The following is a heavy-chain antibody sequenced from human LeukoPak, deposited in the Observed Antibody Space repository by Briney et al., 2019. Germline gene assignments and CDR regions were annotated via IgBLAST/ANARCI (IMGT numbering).Heavy chain of an antibody. CDR1: GFIFSNHW. CDR2: INTDGGDT. Sequence: GGSLRLSCAASGFIFSNHWMHWVRQVSGKGLVWVSRINTDGGDTSYADSVEGRFTISRDNARNTLFLQMNSLRVEDTAVYYCARNNWGIDDWGQGTLVTVSS. J-gene: IGHJ4*02. CDR3: ARNNWGIDD. D-gene: IGHD7-27*01. V-gene: IGHV3-74*01.